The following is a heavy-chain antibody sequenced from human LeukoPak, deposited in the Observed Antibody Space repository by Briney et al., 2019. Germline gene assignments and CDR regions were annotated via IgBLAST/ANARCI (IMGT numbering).Heavy chain of an antibody. V-gene: IGHV4-38-2*02. CDR2: IYHSGST. D-gene: IGHD2-15*01. Sequence: SETLSLTCTVSGYSISSGYYWGWIRQPPGKGLEWIGSIYHSGSTYYSPSLKSRVAMSVDTSKNQFSLKLSSVTAADTAVYYCAREEGYFCSGGSCYSYYMDVWGKGTTVTISS. CDR3: AREEGYFCSGGSCYSYYMDV. J-gene: IGHJ6*03. CDR1: GYSISSGYY.